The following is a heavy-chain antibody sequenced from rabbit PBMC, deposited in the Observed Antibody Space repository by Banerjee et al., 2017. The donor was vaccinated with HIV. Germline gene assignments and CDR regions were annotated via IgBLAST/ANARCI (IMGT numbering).Heavy chain of an antibody. CDR1: GFDFSSYY. V-gene: IGHV1S7*01. CDR3: ARDGYAGYPGYGNVNL. CDR2: IDPIFDSA. Sequence: QLKESGGGLVQPGGSLTLSCKASGFDFSSYYMSWVRQAPGKGLEWIGYIDPIFDSAHYASWVNGRFTISSHNAQNTLYLQLNSLTAADTATYFCARDGYAGYPGYGNVNLWGPGT. D-gene: IGHD7-1*01. J-gene: IGHJ4*01.